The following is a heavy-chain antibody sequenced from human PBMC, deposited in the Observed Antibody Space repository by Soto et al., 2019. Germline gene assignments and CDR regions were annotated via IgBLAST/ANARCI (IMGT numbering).Heavy chain of an antibody. V-gene: IGHV4-59*01. Sequence: SETLSLTCSVSGGSIRNYYWSWIRQPPGKGLEWIGYIFYSGSTSYNPSLRSRVTISLDTSKSQFSLKLNSVSPADTALYCCASNFGDYRKFDFWGQGTLVTVSS. J-gene: IGHJ4*02. CDR1: GGSIRNYY. CDR3: ASNFGDYRKFDF. CDR2: IFYSGST. D-gene: IGHD4-17*01.